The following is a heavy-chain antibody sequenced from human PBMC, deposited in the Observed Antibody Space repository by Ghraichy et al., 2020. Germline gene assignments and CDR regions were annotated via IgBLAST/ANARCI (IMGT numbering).Heavy chain of an antibody. J-gene: IGHJ6*02. CDR1: GGTFSSYA. D-gene: IGHD5-18*01. V-gene: IGHV1-69*04. Sequence: SVKVSCKASGGTFSSYAISWVRQAPGQGLEWMGRIIPILGIANYAQKFQGRVTITADKSTSTAYMELSSLRSEDTAVYYCAREGGENTAMVTSGNYYYYGMDVWGQGTTVTVSS. CDR2: IIPILGIA. CDR3: AREGGENTAMVTSGNYYYYGMDV.